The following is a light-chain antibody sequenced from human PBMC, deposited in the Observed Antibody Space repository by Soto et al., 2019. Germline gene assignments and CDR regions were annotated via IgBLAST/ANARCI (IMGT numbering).Light chain of an antibody. CDR3: SSYTSSSIVV. J-gene: IGLJ2*01. CDR1: SSDIGAYNY. Sequence: QYALTQPASVSGSPGQSITISCTGTSSDIGAYNYVSWYQQHPGKAPKLMIYDVSSRPSGVSNRFSGSKSDNTASLAISGLQAEDEADYYCSSYTSSSIVVFGGGTKVTVL. CDR2: DVS. V-gene: IGLV2-14*03.